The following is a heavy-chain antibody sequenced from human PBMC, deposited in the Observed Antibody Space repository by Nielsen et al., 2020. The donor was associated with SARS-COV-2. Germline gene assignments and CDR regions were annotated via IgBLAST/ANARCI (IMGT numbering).Heavy chain of an antibody. CDR3: ARVHDYYYYYSMDV. CDR2: ISYDGSNK. Sequence: WIRQPPGKGLEWVAVISYDGSNKYYADSVKGRFTVSRDNSKNTLYLQMNSLRAEDTAVYYCARVHDYYYYYSMDVWGQGTTVTVSS. J-gene: IGHJ6*02. V-gene: IGHV3-30-3*01.